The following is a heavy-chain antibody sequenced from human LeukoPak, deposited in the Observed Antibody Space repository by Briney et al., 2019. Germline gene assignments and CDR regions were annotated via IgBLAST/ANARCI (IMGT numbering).Heavy chain of an antibody. CDR2: IYYSGST. V-gene: IGHV4-31*03. CDR1: GVSISSGGYY. D-gene: IGHD3-3*01. CDR3: ARVFFWSGYYVFDY. Sequence: SQTLSLTCTVSGVSISSGGYYWSWIRQHPGKGLEWIGYIYYSGSTYYNPSLKSRVTISVDTSKNQFSLKLSSVTAADTAVYYCARVFFWSGYYVFDYWGQGTLVTVSS. J-gene: IGHJ4*02.